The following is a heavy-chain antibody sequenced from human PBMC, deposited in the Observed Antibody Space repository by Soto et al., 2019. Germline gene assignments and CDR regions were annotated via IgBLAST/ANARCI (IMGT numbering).Heavy chain of an antibody. CDR3: ARRGQLLWFGDRQSWFDP. V-gene: IGHV4-4*02. CDR1: GGSISSSNW. J-gene: IGHJ5*02. CDR2: IYHSGST. Sequence: QVQLQESGPGLVKPSGTLSLTCAVSGGSISSSNWWSWVRQPPGKGLEWIGEIYHSGSTNYNPSLKSRVTISVDKSKNQFSLKLSSVTAADTAVYYCARRGQLLWFGDRQSWFDPWGQGTLVTVSS. D-gene: IGHD3-10*01.